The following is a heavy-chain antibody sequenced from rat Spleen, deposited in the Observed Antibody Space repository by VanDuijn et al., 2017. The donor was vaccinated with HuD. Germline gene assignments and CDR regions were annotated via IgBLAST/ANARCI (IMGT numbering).Heavy chain of an antibody. D-gene: IGHD4-3*01. CDR2: ISYSGST. Sequence: EVQLQESGPGLVKPSQSLSLTCSVTGYSIASNYWGWIRKFPGNKMEWMGYISYSGSTSYNPSLKSRISITRDTSKNQFFLQLNSVTTEDTATYYCARYGFGVGYVMDAWGQGASVTVSS. CDR1: GYSIASNY. V-gene: IGHV3-1*01. CDR3: ARYGFGVGYVMDA. J-gene: IGHJ4*01.